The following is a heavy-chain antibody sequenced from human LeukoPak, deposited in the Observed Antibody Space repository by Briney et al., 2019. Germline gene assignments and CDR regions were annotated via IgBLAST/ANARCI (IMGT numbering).Heavy chain of an antibody. J-gene: IGHJ4*02. CDR2: INPSGGST. V-gene: IGHV1-46*01. Sequence: RASVKVSCKASGYTFTSYYMHWVRQAPGQGLEWMGIINPSGGSTSYAQKFQGRVTMTRDTSTSTVYMELSSLRSEDTAVYYCAGSPRYSGSYYSGDSYYFDYWGQGTLVTVSS. D-gene: IGHD1-26*01. CDR3: AGSPRYSGSYYSGDSYYFDY. CDR1: GYTFTSYY.